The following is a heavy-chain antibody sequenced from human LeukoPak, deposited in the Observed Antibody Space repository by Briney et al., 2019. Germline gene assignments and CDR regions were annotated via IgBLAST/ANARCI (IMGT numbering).Heavy chain of an antibody. CDR1: GGSFSGYY. D-gene: IGHD1-26*01. CDR2: ISASSDRT. J-gene: IGHJ4*02. Sequence: ETLSLTCTVYGGSFSGYYWGWVRQAPGKGLEWVSGISASSDRTFYADSVKGRFTVSRDTSKNTLYLQMSGLTAEDTAVYYCARPRQGDSESYIDFEYWGQGILVTVSS. CDR3: ARPRQGDSESYIDFEY. V-gene: IGHV3-23*01.